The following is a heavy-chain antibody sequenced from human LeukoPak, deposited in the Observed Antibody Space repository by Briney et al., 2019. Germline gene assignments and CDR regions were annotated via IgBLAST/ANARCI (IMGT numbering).Heavy chain of an antibody. CDR1: GYSFSSYW. D-gene: IGHD2-15*01. Sequence: GESLKISCKGSGYSFSSYWIGWVRQMPGKGLEWMGIIYPGDSDTRYSPSFQGQVTISADKSISTAYLQWSSLKASDTAMYYCARGVVVAAERHDAFDIWGQGTMVTVSS. J-gene: IGHJ3*02. V-gene: IGHV5-51*01. CDR3: ARGVVVAAERHDAFDI. CDR2: IYPGDSDT.